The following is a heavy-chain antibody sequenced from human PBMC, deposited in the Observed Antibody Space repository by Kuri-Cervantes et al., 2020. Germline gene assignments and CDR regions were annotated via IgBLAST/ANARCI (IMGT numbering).Heavy chain of an antibody. CDR3: ARVHYDFWSGPTDY. CDR2: ISAYNGNT. Sequence: ASVKVSCKPSGYTFTSYGISWVRQAPGQGLEWMGWISAYNGNTNYAQKLQGRVTMTTDTSTSTAYMELRSLRSDDTAVYYCARVHYDFWSGPTDYWGQGTLVTVSS. D-gene: IGHD3-3*01. J-gene: IGHJ4*02. V-gene: IGHV1-18*01. CDR1: GYTFTSYG.